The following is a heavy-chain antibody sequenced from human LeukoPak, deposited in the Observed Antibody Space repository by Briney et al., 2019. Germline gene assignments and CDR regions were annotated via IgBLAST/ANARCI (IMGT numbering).Heavy chain of an antibody. CDR1: GFTFSSYA. CDR3: ARDLRGDSAFDY. V-gene: IGHV3-30*04. J-gene: IGHJ4*02. D-gene: IGHD1-26*01. Sequence: TGGSLRLSCAASGFTFSSYAMHWVRQAPGKGLEWVAVISYDGSNKYYADSVKGRFTISRDNSKNTLYLQMNSLRAEDTAVYYCARDLRGDSAFDYWGQGTLVTVSS. CDR2: ISYDGSNK.